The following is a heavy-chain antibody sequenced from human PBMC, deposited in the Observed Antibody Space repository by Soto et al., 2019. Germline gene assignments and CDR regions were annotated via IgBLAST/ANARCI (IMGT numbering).Heavy chain of an antibody. D-gene: IGHD2-15*01. J-gene: IGHJ5*02. CDR3: ARGYGSGGSCYETGWFDP. V-gene: IGHV4-59*01. Sequence: LSLRDSVSAGDISSYYWSWIRQPPGKGLEWIGYIYHSGSTNDNPALKSQVTITVDTSKNQCSLKLRSVTAADTAVYYCARGYGSGGSCYETGWFDPWGQVTLVTVSS. CDR1: AGDISSYY. CDR2: IYHSGST.